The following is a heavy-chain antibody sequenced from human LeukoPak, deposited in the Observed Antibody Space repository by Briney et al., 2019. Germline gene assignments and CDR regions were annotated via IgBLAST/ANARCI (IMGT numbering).Heavy chain of an antibody. V-gene: IGHV4-34*01. Sequence: SETLSLTCAVYGGSFSGYYWSWIRQPPGKGLEWIGEINHSGSTNYNPSLKSRVTISVDTSKNQFSLKLSSVTAADTAVYYCARDWRGNSDWGQGTLVTVSS. CDR1: GGSFSGYY. CDR2: INHSGST. CDR3: ARDWRGNSD. J-gene: IGHJ4*02. D-gene: IGHD1-1*01.